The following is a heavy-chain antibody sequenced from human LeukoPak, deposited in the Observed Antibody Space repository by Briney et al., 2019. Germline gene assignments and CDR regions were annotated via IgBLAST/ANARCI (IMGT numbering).Heavy chain of an antibody. CDR2: IYPGDSDT. V-gene: IGHV5-51*01. Sequence: GESLKISCKGSGYSFTSYWIGWVRQMPGKGLEWMGIIYPGDSDTRYSPSFQGQVTISADKSISTAYLQWSSLKASDTAMYYCARSRLWFGELLVWNAFDIWGQGTMVTVSS. J-gene: IGHJ3*02. D-gene: IGHD3-10*01. CDR3: ARSRLWFGELLVWNAFDI. CDR1: GYSFTSYW.